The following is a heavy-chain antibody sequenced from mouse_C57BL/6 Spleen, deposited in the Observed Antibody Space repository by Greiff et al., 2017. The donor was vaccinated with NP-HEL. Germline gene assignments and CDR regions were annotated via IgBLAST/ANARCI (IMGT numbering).Heavy chain of an antibody. D-gene: IGHD1-1*01. CDR3: ARNPYYYGSSYVERDYAMDY. V-gene: IGHV5-17*01. J-gene: IGHJ4*01. Sequence: EVKLMESGGGLVKPGGSLKLSCAASGFTFSDYGMHWVRQAPEKGLEWVAYISSGSSTIYYADTVKGRFTISRDNAKNTLFLQMTSLRSEDTAMYYCARNPYYYGSSYVERDYAMDYWGQGTSVTVSS. CDR2: ISSGSSTI. CDR1: GFTFSDYG.